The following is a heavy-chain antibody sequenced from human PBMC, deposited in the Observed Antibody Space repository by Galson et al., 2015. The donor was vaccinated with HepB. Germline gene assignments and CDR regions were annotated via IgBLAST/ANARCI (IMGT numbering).Heavy chain of an antibody. CDR3: TRGPRGTGPLGMENYFFPMDV. CDR2: MKQDGSEK. V-gene: IGHV3-7*03. J-gene: IGHJ6*02. CDR1: GFPFSRYW. Sequence: SLRLSCAASGFPFSRYWMNWVRQAPGKGLEWVANMKQDGSEKYYVDSVKGRFTISRDNAKNLLYLQMNSLKSEDTAVYFCTRGPRGTGPLGMENYFFPMDVWGQGATVTVSS. D-gene: IGHD1-14*01.